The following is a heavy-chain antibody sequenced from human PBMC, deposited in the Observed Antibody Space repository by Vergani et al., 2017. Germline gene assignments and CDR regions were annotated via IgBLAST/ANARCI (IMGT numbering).Heavy chain of an antibody. V-gene: IGHV3-30-3*01. Sequence: QVQLVESGGGVVQPGRSLRLSCAASGFTFSSYAMHWVRQAPGKGLEWVAVISYDGSNKYYADSVKGRFTISRDNSKNTLYLQMNSLRAEDTAVYYCARAYWSSTSCYHNVDYWGQGTLVTVSS. CDR2: ISYDGSNK. D-gene: IGHD2-2*01. CDR3: ARAYWSSTSCYHNVDY. CDR1: GFTFSSYA. J-gene: IGHJ4*02.